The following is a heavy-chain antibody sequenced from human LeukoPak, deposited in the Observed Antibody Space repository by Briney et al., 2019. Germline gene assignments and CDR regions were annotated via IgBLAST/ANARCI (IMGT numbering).Heavy chain of an antibody. Sequence: KPSETLSLTCTVSGGSISSGSYYWSWIRQPPGKGLEWIGYIYYSGSTNYNPSLKSRVTISVDTSKNQFSLKLSSVTAADTAVYYCARATAAAGGAFDIWGQGTMVTVSS. J-gene: IGHJ3*02. D-gene: IGHD6-13*01. V-gene: IGHV4-61*01. CDR1: GGSISSGSYY. CDR2: IYYSGST. CDR3: ARATAAAGGAFDI.